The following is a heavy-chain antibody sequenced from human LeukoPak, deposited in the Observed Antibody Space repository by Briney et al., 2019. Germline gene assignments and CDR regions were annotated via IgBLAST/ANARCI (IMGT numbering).Heavy chain of an antibody. CDR2: ISASGSST. V-gene: IGHV3-23*01. CDR1: GFTFSDHA. J-gene: IGHJ3*02. CDR3: AKGFSGYYYDDDAFDI. Sequence: GGSLRLSCAASGFTFSDHAMSWVRQAPGKGLEWVSAISASGSSTYYADSVKGRFTISRDSSKNTLYLQMNRLRAEDTAIYYCAKGFSGYYYDDDAFDIWGQGTMVSVSS. D-gene: IGHD3-22*01.